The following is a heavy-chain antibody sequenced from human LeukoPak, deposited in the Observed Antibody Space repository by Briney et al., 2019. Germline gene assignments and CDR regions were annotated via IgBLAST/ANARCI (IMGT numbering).Heavy chain of an antibody. Sequence: ASVKVSCQASGYTFTGYHMDWVRQTPGQGLEWMGWINLKSGVTKYGQKFQGRVTLTRDTSISTAYMDLSSLTSDDTGVYYCARREVGIPGYFYYMDAWGKGTTVTVSS. V-gene: IGHV1-2*02. J-gene: IGHJ6*03. D-gene: IGHD1-26*01. CDR2: INLKSGVT. CDR1: GYTFTGYH. CDR3: ARREVGIPGYFYYMDA.